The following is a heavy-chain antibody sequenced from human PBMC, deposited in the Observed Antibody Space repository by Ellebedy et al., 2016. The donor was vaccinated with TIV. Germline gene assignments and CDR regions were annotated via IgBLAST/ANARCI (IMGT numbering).Heavy chain of an antibody. Sequence: PGESLKISCAASGFTFSSYSMHWVRQAPGKGLEWVSYISDSSSMIYCADSVKGRFTISRDNAKNSLYLQMSSLRDEDTAVYYCAKSGGANGHVDYWGQGTLVTVSS. J-gene: IGHJ4*02. CDR3: AKSGGANGHVDY. CDR1: GFTFSSYS. CDR2: ISDSSSMI. D-gene: IGHD4/OR15-4a*01. V-gene: IGHV3-48*02.